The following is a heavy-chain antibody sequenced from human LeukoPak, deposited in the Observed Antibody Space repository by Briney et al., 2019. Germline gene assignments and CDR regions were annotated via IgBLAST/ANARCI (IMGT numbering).Heavy chain of an antibody. J-gene: IGHJ6*03. V-gene: IGHV4-4*07. CDR3: ARVIKDEDYYYYYMDV. CDR2: IYTSGST. Sequence: SETLSLTCTVSGGSISSYYWSWIRQPAGKGLEWIGRIYTSGSTNYNPSLKSRVTMSVDTSKNQFSLKLSSVTAADTAVYYCARVIKDEDYYYYYMDVWGKGTTVTVSS. CDR1: GGSISSYY. D-gene: IGHD2-21*01.